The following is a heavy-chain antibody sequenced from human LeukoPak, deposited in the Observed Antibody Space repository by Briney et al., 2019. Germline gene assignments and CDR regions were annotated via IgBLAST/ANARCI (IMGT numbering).Heavy chain of an antibody. Sequence: SETLSLTCTVSGGAVIGSSHDWGWLRQSPGKGLEWIGSRYYTGSIYYNPSLKSRVSMSADKSQYQFSLMLMSLTAAGGAVEYCARQYYDRTGYYYFDHWGQGTLVTVSS. J-gene: IGHJ4*02. CDR2: RYYTGSI. CDR3: ARQYYDRTGYYYFDH. D-gene: IGHD3-16*01. V-gene: IGHV4-39*01. CDR1: GGAVIGSSHD.